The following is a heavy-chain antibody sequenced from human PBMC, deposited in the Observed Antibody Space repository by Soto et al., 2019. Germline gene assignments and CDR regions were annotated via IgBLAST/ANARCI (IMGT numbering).Heavy chain of an antibody. CDR3: ARDPVEAGSEDWFDP. Sequence: GASVKVSCKASGGTFSSYAISWVRQAPGQGLEWMGGIIPIFGTANYAQKFQGRVTITADESTSTAYMELSSLRSEDTAVYYCARDPVEAGSEDWFDPWGQGTLVTVSS. CDR1: GGTFSSYA. D-gene: IGHD3-10*01. J-gene: IGHJ5*02. CDR2: IIPIFGTA. V-gene: IGHV1-69*13.